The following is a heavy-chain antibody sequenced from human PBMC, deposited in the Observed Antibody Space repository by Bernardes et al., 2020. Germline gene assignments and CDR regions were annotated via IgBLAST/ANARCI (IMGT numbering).Heavy chain of an antibody. Sequence: SMKVSCKASGGTFSSYAISWVRQAPGQGLEWMGGIIPIFGTANYAQKFQGRVTITADKSTSTAYMELSSLRSEDTAVYYCARAPTGTTSEYFQHWGQGTLVTVSS. V-gene: IGHV1-69*06. J-gene: IGHJ1*01. CDR1: GGTFSSYA. CDR2: IIPIFGTA. CDR3: ARAPTGTTSEYFQH. D-gene: IGHD1-7*01.